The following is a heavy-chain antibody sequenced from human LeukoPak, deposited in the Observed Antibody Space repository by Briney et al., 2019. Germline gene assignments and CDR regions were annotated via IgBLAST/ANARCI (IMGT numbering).Heavy chain of an antibody. D-gene: IGHD2-2*01. Sequence: GGSLRLSCAASGFTFSSYAMSWVRQAPGKGLEWVSAISGSGGSTYYADSVKGRFTISRDNSKNTLYLQMNSLRAEDTAVYYCVGIVVVPAYFDYWGQGTLVTVSS. CDR1: GFTFSSYA. V-gene: IGHV3-23*01. CDR3: VGIVVVPAYFDY. CDR2: ISGSGGST. J-gene: IGHJ4*02.